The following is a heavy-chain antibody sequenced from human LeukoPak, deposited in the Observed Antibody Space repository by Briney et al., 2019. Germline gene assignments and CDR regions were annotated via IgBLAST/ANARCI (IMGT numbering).Heavy chain of an antibody. CDR2: IKRDGSGT. D-gene: IGHD1-1*01. CDR1: GFTFSSYA. Sequence: GGSLRLSCAASGFTFSSYAMTWVRQAPGKGLEWVSSIKRDGSGTDYADSVKGRFTISRDNAKNTLYLQMNSLRAEDTAVYYCVKMATGSSNEDYWGQGTLVTVSS. V-gene: IGHV3-23*03. CDR3: VKMATGSSNEDY. J-gene: IGHJ4*02.